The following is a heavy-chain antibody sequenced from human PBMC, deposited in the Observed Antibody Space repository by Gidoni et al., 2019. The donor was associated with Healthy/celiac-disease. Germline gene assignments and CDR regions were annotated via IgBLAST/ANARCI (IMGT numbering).Heavy chain of an antibody. Sequence: EVQLVESGGGLVKPGGSLRLSCAASGFTFSSYSINLVRQAPGKGLEWVSSISRRSSYIYYADSVKGRFTISRDNAKNSMYLQMNSLRAEDTAVYYCARNYYESSGYLYYFDYWGQGTLGTVSS. CDR2: ISRRSSYI. V-gene: IGHV3-21*01. J-gene: IGHJ4*02. CDR3: ARNYYESSGYLYYFDY. D-gene: IGHD3-22*01. CDR1: GFTFSSYS.